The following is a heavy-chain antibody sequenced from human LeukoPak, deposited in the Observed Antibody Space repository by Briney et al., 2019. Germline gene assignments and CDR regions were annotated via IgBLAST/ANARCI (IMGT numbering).Heavy chain of an antibody. J-gene: IGHJ6*02. CDR3: AKDKGSGSQYYYYGMDV. V-gene: IGHV3-9*03. CDR1: GFTFDDYA. D-gene: IGHD6-19*01. CDR2: ISWNSGSI. Sequence: GGSLRLSCAASGFTFDDYAMHWVRQAPGKGLEWVSGISWNSGSIGYADSVKGRFTISRDNAKNSLYLQMNSLRAEDMALYYCAKDKGSGSQYYYYGMDVWGQGTTVTVSS.